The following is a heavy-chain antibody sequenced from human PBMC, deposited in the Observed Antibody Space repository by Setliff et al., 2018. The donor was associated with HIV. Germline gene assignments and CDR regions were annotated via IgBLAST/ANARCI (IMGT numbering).Heavy chain of an antibody. V-gene: IGHV1-69*13. CDR1: GGTLSNYV. J-gene: IGHJ3*02. Sequence: SVKVSCKTSGGTLSNYVITRVRQAPGQGLEWMGMIIPMYNIPAYAQRFQGRVTFTADESTSTAYMELSSLSSEDTAVYYCARDQTGVAAAAFGGGSAWSDEGFDIWGQGTMVTVSS. CDR3: ARDQTGVAAAAFGGGSAWSDEGFDI. CDR2: IIPMYNIP. D-gene: IGHD6-13*01.